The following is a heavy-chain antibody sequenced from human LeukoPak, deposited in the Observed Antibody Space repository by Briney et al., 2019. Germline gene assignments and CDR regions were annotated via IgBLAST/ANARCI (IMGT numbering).Heavy chain of an antibody. Sequence: GGSLRLSCVGSGFTFRSHAMSWVRQAPEKGLEFVSGIYGNGGTTYYADSVKGRFSISRDNSKNTLYLQMDSLRGEETAVYYCAKDFRIGYSAHFDYWGQGALVTVSS. J-gene: IGHJ4*02. CDR1: GFTFRSHA. V-gene: IGHV3-23*01. CDR3: AKDFRIGYSAHFDY. D-gene: IGHD2-21*01. CDR2: IYGNGGTT.